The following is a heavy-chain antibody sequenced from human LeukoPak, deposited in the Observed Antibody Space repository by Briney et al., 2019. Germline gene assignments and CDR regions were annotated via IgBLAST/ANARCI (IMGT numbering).Heavy chain of an antibody. Sequence: ASVKVSCKASGYPFNSYYIHWVRQAPGQGLEWMGILNPSGGSASYAHKFQGRVALTRDMSTSTVYMEVSGLTSEDTAVYYCARGGYCGGNSCYLDQWGQGSLVTV. D-gene: IGHD2-2*01. CDR1: GYPFNSYY. CDR3: ARGGYCGGNSCYLDQ. CDR2: LNPSGGSA. J-gene: IGHJ4*02. V-gene: IGHV1-46*02.